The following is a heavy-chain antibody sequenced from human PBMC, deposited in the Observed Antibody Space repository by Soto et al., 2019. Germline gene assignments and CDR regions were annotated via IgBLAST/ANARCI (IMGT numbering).Heavy chain of an antibody. CDR2: IYSKEGKI. CDR3: ARDIDFDIDF. D-gene: IGHD3-9*01. J-gene: IGHJ4*02. CDR1: GYIFNNYG. V-gene: IGHV1-18*01. Sequence: QVQLVQSGAEVQKAGASVKVSCKTSGYIFNNYGISWVRQAPGQGLEWMGWIYSKEGKINFAQKFQGRVTMTTDTSTSTAYIELRSLTFDDSAVYFCARDIDFDIDFWGQGTLVTVSS.